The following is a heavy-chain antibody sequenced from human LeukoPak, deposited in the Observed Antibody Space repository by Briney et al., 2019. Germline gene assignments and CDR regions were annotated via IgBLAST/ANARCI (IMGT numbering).Heavy chain of an antibody. D-gene: IGHD6-19*01. J-gene: IGHJ3*02. CDR2: IKQDGSEK. CDR1: GFTFSNYG. Sequence: GGSLRLSCAASGFTFSNYGMQWVRQAPGKGLEWVANIKQDGSEKYYVDSVKGRFTISRDNSKNTLYLQMNSLRAEDTAVYYCARIRSSGYFRNDAFDIWGQGTMVTVSS. CDR3: ARIRSSGYFRNDAFDI. V-gene: IGHV3-7*03.